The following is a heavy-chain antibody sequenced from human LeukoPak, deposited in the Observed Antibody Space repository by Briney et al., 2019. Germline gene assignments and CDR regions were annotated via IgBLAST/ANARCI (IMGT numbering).Heavy chain of an antibody. J-gene: IGHJ4*02. V-gene: IGHV2-5*02. D-gene: IGHD1/OR15-1a*01. CDR3: AHRRLGLLTGWDNSYFVN. CDR1: GASLYSSEGG. Sequence: SGPTLATPTHTLTLTSTFSGASLYSSEGGVGCILHPPGKAREPLPVIYWDDDKRYNPSVRSGLTMSKDASKREVFLVVTNMDPVDTAIYYCAHRRLGLLTGWDNSYFVNWAPGTLVTVSS. CDR2: IYWDDDK.